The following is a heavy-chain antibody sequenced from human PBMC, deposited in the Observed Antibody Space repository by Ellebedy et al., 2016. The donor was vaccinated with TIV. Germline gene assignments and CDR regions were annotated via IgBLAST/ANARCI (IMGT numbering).Heavy chain of an antibody. D-gene: IGHD3-16*01. CDR1: GFTFSGFA. J-gene: IGHJ4*02. CDR3: AKGGDTNWYYFAH. V-gene: IGHV3-23*01. CDR2: IRDAGDSK. Sequence: GGSLRLSXAPSGFTFSGFAMGWVRQAPGKGLEWVAAIRDAGDSKYYADSVKGRFTISRDNSKGTLYLQMIRLRAEDTAIYYCAKGGDTNWYYFAHWGQGTLVTVSS.